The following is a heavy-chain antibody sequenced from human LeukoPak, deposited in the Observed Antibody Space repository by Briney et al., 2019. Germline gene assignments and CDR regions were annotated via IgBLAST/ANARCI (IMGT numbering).Heavy chain of an antibody. V-gene: IGHV1-8*01. J-gene: IGHJ4*02. CDR1: GYTFTSYD. CDR2: MNPNSANT. D-gene: IGHD3-22*01. CDR3: ARGLGVNSGYYVDY. Sequence: ASVKVSCKASGYTFTSYDINWVRQATGQGLEWMGWMNPNSANTGYALKFQGRVTMTRNTSISTAYMELRSLTSEDTAVYYCARGLGVNSGYYVDYWGQGTLVTVSS.